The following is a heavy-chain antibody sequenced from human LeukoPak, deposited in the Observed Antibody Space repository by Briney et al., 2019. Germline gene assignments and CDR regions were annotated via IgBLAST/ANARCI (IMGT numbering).Heavy chain of an antibody. CDR2: ISAYNGNT. J-gene: IGHJ4*02. Sequence: ASVKVSCKASGGTFSSYAISWVRQAPGQGLEWMGWISAYNGNTNYAQKLQGRVTMTTDTSTSTAYMELRSLRSDDTAVYYCARKIAAAGGIDYWGQGTLVTVSS. CDR3: ARKIAAAGGIDY. D-gene: IGHD6-13*01. CDR1: GGTFSSYA. V-gene: IGHV1-18*01.